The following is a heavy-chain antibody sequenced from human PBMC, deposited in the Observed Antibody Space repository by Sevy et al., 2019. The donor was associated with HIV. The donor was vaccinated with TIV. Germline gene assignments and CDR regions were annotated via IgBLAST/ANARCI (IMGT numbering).Heavy chain of an antibody. V-gene: IGHV3-33*01. CDR1: GFTFSSYG. CDR3: ARDRATVTPSTLGY. D-gene: IGHD4-17*01. CDR2: MWYDGSNK. Sequence: GGSLRLSCAASGFTFSSYGMHWVRQAPGKGLEWVAVMWYDGSNKYYADSVKGRFAISRDNSKNTLYLQMNSLRTEDTAVYYCARDRATVTPSTLGYWGQGTLVTVSS. J-gene: IGHJ4*02.